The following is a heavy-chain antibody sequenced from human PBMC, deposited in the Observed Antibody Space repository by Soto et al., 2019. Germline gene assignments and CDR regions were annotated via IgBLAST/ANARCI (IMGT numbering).Heavy chain of an antibody. V-gene: IGHV4-59*01. CDR1: GGSISSYY. Sequence: PSETLSLTCTVSGGSISSYYWSSIRQPPGKGLEWIGYIYYSGSTNYNPSLKSRVTISVDTSKNQFSLKLSSVTAADTAVYYCARDVSTDTGWFAPWGQGSLVTVSS. D-gene: IGHD4-17*01. J-gene: IGHJ5*02. CDR3: ARDVSTDTGWFAP. CDR2: IYYSGST.